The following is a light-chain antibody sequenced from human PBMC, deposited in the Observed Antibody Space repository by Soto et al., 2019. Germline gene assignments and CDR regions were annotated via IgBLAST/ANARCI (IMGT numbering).Light chain of an antibody. J-gene: IGKJ1*01. V-gene: IGKV3-15*01. CDR2: GVS. Sequence: EIVLTQSPATLSVSPGERATLSCRASQSVGPNLVWYQQKFGQAPRLLIYGVSTRATGVPARFSGSGSGTEFTLTISSLQSEDFAVYYCQQYYKWPQWTIGQGTKVDIK. CDR3: QQYYKWPQWT. CDR1: QSVGPN.